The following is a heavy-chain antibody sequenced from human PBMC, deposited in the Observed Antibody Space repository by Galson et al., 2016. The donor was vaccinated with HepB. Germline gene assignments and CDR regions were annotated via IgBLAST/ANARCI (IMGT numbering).Heavy chain of an antibody. J-gene: IGHJ5*02. D-gene: IGHD3-10*01. CDR1: GDSISVGPFY. V-gene: IGHV4-39*07. CDR3: ARVRTGSQFGP. Sequence: SETLSLTCTVSGDSISVGPFYWGWIRQPPGKGLEWIGSISYSGSTYYNASLKSRVTISRDTPKNQFSLNLSFMTAADTAFYYCARVRTGSQFGPWGQGTLVTVSS. CDR2: ISYSGST.